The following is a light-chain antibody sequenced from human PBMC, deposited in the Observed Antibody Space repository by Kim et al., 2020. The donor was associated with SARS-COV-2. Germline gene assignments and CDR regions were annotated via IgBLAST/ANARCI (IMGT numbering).Light chain of an antibody. CDR2: DVS. V-gene: IGLV2-14*03. CDR3: SSYTSINTYWV. Sequence: QSALTQPASVSGSPGQSITISCTGTSSDVGGYNYVSWYQQHPGKAPKVMIYDVSKRPSGVSDHFSGSKSGNTASLTISGLQAEDEADYYSSSYTSINTYWVFGGGTQLTVL. CDR1: SSDVGGYNY. J-gene: IGLJ3*02.